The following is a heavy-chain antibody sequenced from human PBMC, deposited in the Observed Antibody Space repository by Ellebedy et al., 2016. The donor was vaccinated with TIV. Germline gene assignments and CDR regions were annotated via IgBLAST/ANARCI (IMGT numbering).Heavy chain of an antibody. CDR1: GFTVSSNF. CDR2: IYRGGST. V-gene: IGHV3-66*01. Sequence: PGGSLRLSCAASGFTVSSNFMSWVRQAPGKGLEWVSVIYRGGSTYYADSVKGRFTISRDNSKNTLYLQMNSLRGEDTAVYYCARVLEYYGLGSLGGLDVWGQGTTVTVSS. D-gene: IGHD3-10*01. J-gene: IGHJ6*02. CDR3: ARVLEYYGLGSLGGLDV.